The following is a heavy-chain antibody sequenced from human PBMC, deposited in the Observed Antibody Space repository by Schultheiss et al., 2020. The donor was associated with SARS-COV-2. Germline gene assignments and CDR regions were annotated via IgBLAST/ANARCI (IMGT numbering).Heavy chain of an antibody. J-gene: IGHJ6*02. CDR2: ISSSSSYT. V-gene: IGHV3-11*06. CDR3: ARELNTVTTEGYYYGMDV. Sequence: GESLKISCAASGFTFSDYYMSWIRQAPGKGLEWVSYISSSSSYTNYADSVKGRFTISRDNAKNSLYLQMNSLRAEDTAVYYCARELNTVTTEGYYYGMDVWGQGTTVTVSS. CDR1: GFTFSDYY. D-gene: IGHD4-17*01.